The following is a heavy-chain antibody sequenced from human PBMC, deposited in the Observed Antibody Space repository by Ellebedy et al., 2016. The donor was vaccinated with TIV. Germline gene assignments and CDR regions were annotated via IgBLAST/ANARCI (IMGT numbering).Heavy chain of an antibody. Sequence: GESLKISCAASGFTFDDYGMSWVRQAPGKGLEWVSGINWNGGSTGYADSVKGRFTISRDNAKNSLYLQMNSLRAEDTALYYCARWPDYRYTSSPDYWGQGTLVTVSS. CDR1: GFTFDDYG. CDR3: ARWPDYRYTSSPDY. J-gene: IGHJ4*02. D-gene: IGHD6-13*01. V-gene: IGHV3-20*04. CDR2: INWNGGST.